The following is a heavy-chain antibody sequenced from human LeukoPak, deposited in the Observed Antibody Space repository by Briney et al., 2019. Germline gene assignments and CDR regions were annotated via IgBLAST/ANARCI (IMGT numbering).Heavy chain of an antibody. CDR2: MYHSGST. D-gene: IGHD2-15*01. CDR1: GYSISSGYF. V-gene: IGHV4-38-2*02. J-gene: IGHJ4*02. Sequence: SETLSLTCAVSGYSISSGYFWGWIRQPPGKGLEWIWGMYHSGSTYNKPSLKSRVTISVDTSKNQSPLKLRSVPAADTAVYYCARDPYCSGGTCYPFDYWGQGTLVTVSS. CDR3: ARDPYCSGGTCYPFDY.